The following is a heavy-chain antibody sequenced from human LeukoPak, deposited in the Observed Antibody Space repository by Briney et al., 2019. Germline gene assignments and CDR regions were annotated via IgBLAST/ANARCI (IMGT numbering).Heavy chain of an antibody. CDR3: ATLLTSPYCSSTSCAAPTMDV. V-gene: IGHV1-69*04. Sequence: ASVKVSCKASGYTFTSYAISWVRQAPGQGLEWMGRIIPILGIANYAQKFQGRVTITADKSTSTAYMELSSLRSEDTAVYYCATLLTSPYCSSTSCAAPTMDVWGQGTTVTVSS. CDR1: GYTFTSYA. D-gene: IGHD2-2*01. J-gene: IGHJ6*02. CDR2: IIPILGIA.